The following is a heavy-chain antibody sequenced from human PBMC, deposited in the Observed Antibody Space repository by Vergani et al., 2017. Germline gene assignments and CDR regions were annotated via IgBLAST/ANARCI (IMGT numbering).Heavy chain of an antibody. CDR3: ASLGYCSSTSCYATNFDY. CDR2: INPNSGGT. J-gene: IGHJ4*02. CDR1: GYTFTSYG. Sequence: QVQVVQSGAEVKKPGASVKVSCKASGYTFTSYGISWVRQAPGQGLEWMGWINPNSGGTNYAQKFQGRVTMTRDTSISTAYMELSRLRSDDTAVYYCASLGYCSSTSCYATNFDYWGQGTLVTVSS. V-gene: IGHV1-2*02. D-gene: IGHD2-2*01.